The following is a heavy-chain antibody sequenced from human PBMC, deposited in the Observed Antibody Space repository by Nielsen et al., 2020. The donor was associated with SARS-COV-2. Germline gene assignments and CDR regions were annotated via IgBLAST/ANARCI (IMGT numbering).Heavy chain of an antibody. D-gene: IGHD5-18*01. Sequence: GESLKISCAASGFTFSSYWMSWVRQAPGKGLEWVANIKQDGSEKYYVDSVKGRFTISRDNAKNSLYLQMNSLRAEDTGVYYCASGYRPWGQGTLVTVSS. CDR1: GFTFSSYW. V-gene: IGHV3-7*03. CDR3: ASGYRP. J-gene: IGHJ4*02. CDR2: IKQDGSEK.